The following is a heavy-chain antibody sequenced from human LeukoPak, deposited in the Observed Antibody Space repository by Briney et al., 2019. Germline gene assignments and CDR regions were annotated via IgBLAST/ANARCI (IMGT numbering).Heavy chain of an antibody. CDR2: IDHSGST. CDR1: GYSISSGYY. V-gene: IGHV4-38-2*01. J-gene: IGHJ4*02. Sequence: PSGTLCLTCAVSGYSISSGYYWGWSRQPPGKGLEGFGIIDHSGSTYYNQSLKSRVTISVDTSKNTLSLQMSTVTAADTAVYHCSRRQEYYFWSGYGEYYFDYWGQGTLVTVSS. CDR3: SRRQEYYFWSGYGEYYFDY. D-gene: IGHD3-3*01.